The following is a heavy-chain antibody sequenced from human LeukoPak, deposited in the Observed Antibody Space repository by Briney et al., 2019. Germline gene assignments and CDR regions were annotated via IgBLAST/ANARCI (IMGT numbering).Heavy chain of an antibody. D-gene: IGHD6-6*01. CDR1: GFTFSAHA. J-gene: IGHJ4*02. CDR3: VKSGYSTSSDVDY. Sequence: GGSLRLSCSVSGFTFSAHAMHWVRQAPGKGLEFLSSINSNGDSTYHADSVKGRFTISRDNSRSTLYLQMRSLRPEDTAVYYCVKSGYSTSSDVDYWGQGTLVTASS. CDR2: INSNGDST. V-gene: IGHV3-64D*09.